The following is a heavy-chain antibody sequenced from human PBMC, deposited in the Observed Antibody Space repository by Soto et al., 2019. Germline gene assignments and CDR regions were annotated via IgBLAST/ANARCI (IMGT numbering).Heavy chain of an antibody. V-gene: IGHV4-39*01. D-gene: IGHD3-22*01. CDR1: DGSMNSDSSY. Sequence: QLQLQESGPGLVKPSETLSLTCRVSDGSMNSDSSYWGWIRQPPGKGLEWIGVINHSGSTYHNLSLKGRVTMSVDASRNQFSMKLTSMTAAETAVYYCARLGGYVSVGYYYLWDSWGQGTLVPVSS. CDR2: INHSGST. CDR3: ARLGGYVSVGYYYLWDS. J-gene: IGHJ4*02.